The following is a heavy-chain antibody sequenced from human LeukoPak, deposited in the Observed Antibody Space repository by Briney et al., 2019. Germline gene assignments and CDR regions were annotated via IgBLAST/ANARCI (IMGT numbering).Heavy chain of an antibody. J-gene: IGHJ6*02. CDR3: ARDTVTTFRFRDYYYYGMDV. CDR2: IYSAGST. CDR1: GFTVSSNY. Sequence: PGGSLRLSCAVSGFTVSSNYMSWVRQAPGKGLEWVSVIYSAGSTYYADSVKGRFTISRDNSKNTLYLQMNSLRAEDTAVYYCARDTVTTFRFRDYYYYGMDVWGQGTTVTVSS. V-gene: IGHV3-53*01. D-gene: IGHD4-17*01.